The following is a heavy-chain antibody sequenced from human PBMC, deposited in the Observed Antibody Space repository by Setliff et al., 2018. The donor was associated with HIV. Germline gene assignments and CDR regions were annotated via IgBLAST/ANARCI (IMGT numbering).Heavy chain of an antibody. CDR1: GFSFSRYN. CDR2: IRNKAYAGTT. V-gene: IGHV3-49*04. D-gene: IGHD3-3*01. Sequence: GGSLRLSCAASGFSFSRYNMHWVRQAPGKGLEWIGFIRNKAYAGTTEYAASVKGRFTISRDDSKNTTYLQMNSLRTEDTAIYYCTRDGAYHNFWSGYFFVYWGPGALVTVSS. CDR3: TRDGAYHNFWSGYFFVY. J-gene: IGHJ4*02.